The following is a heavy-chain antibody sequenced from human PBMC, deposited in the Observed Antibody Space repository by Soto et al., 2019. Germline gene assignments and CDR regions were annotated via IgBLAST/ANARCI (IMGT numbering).Heavy chain of an antibody. CDR1: GFTFSSYA. J-gene: IGHJ4*02. CDR2: IWYDGSNI. D-gene: IGHD6-19*01. V-gene: IGHV3-33*08. CDR3: ARDGADTYLPDY. Sequence: VQLLESGGGLVQPGGSLRLSCAASGFTFSSYAMSWVRQAPGKGLEWVAVIWYDGSNINYEDSVKGRFTISRDNSKNTLYLQMNSLRVEDTAVYYCARDGADTYLPDYWGQGTLVTVSS.